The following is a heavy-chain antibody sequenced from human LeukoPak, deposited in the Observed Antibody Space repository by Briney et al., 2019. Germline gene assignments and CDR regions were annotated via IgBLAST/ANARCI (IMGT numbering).Heavy chain of an antibody. CDR1: GGSFSGYY. J-gene: IGHJ4*02. V-gene: IGHV4-34*01. D-gene: IGHD5-18*01. CDR2: INHSGST. Sequence: SETLSLTCAVYGGSFSGYYWSWIRQPQGKGLEWIGEINHSGSTNYNPSLKSRVTISVDTSKNQFSLKLSSVTAADTAVYYCARSRGYSYGLLDYWGQGTLVTVSS. CDR3: ARSRGYSYGLLDY.